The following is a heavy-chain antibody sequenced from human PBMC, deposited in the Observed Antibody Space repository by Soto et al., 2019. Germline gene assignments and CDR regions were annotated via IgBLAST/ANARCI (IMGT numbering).Heavy chain of an antibody. CDR2: IYYSGST. CDR1: GGSISSGGYY. CDR3: ARDLQSGSYLVGFGY. Sequence: SETLSLTCTVSGGSISSGGYYCSWIRQHSGKGLEWIGYIYYSGSTYYNPSLKSRVTISVDTSKNQFSLKLSSVTAADTAVYYCARDLQSGSYLVGFGYWGQGTLVTVSS. D-gene: IGHD1-26*01. V-gene: IGHV4-31*03. J-gene: IGHJ4*02.